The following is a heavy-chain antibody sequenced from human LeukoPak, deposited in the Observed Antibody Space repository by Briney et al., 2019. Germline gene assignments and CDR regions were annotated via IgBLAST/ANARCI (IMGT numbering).Heavy chain of an antibody. V-gene: IGHV3-48*04. CDR3: ARASGSYFNY. J-gene: IGHJ4*02. Sequence: GGSLRLSCAASGFTFRSYVMNWVRQAPGRGLAGVSYINSHSSTIYYADSVKGRFTISRDNAKDSLYLQMNSLRAEDTAVYFCARASGSYFNYWGQGTLVTVSS. CDR2: INSHSSTI. CDR1: GFTFRSYV. D-gene: IGHD1-26*01.